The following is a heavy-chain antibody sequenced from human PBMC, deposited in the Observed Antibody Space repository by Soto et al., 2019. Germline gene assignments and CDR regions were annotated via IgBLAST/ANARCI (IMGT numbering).Heavy chain of an antibody. J-gene: IGHJ4*02. V-gene: IGHV4-59*07. CDR1: GGSLSITY. CDR2: IYYSGST. Sequence: PSGTLSLTCGDFGGSLSITYGSLIRKPTGKGLEWIGYIYYSGSTNYNPSLKSRVTISVDTSKNQFSLKLSSVTAADTAVYYCARFTRDGYNYYFDYWVQGTLVTSPQ. D-gene: IGHD5-12*01. CDR3: ARFTRDGYNYYFDY.